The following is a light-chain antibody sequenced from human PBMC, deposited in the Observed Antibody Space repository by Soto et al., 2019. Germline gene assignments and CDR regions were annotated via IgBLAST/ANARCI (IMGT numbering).Light chain of an antibody. Sequence: EIVLTQSPGTLSLSPGERATLSCRASQTVSSSYLAWYQQKPGQAPRLLIYGASSRATGIPDRFSGSGSGTDFTLTIRRLEPEDFEVYYCQQYHSSPQTFGQGTKVDIK. J-gene: IGKJ1*01. CDR2: GAS. V-gene: IGKV3-20*01. CDR3: QQYHSSPQT. CDR1: QTVSSSY.